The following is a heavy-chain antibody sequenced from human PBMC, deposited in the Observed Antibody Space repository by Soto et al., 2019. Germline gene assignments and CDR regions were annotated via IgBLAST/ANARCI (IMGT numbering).Heavy chain of an antibody. D-gene: IGHD3-10*01. CDR1: GDSINSGDYH. Sequence: SETLSLTCTVSGDSINSGDYHWSWIRQHPEKGLEWIRYQWRIPNNPSLKGRVTISVDTSRNQFSLRLSSVTAADTAVYYCVRERTYYSGSGRNYYYGMDVWGQGTTVTVSS. CDR2: QWRI. V-gene: IGHV4-31*03. CDR3: VRERTYYSGSGRNYYYGMDV. J-gene: IGHJ6*02.